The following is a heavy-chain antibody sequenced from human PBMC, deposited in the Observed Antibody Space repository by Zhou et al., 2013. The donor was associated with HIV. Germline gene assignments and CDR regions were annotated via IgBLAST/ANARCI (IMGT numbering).Heavy chain of an antibody. CDR2: IIPIFGTA. J-gene: IGHJ6*03. Sequence: QVQLVQSGAEVKKPGSSVKVSCKASGGTFSSYAISWVRQAPGQGLEWMGGIIPIFGTANYAQKFQGRVTITTDESTSTAYMELSSLRSEDTAVYYCAARWYSSSSIGRYYYMDVWGKGTTVTVSS. D-gene: IGHD6-6*01. CDR1: GGTFSSYA. V-gene: IGHV1-69*05. CDR3: AARWYSSSSIGRYYYMDV.